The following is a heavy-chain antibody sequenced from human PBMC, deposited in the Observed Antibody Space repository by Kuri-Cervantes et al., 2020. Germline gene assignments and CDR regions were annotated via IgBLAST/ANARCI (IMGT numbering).Heavy chain of an antibody. CDR3: ARGGAKLLWFRELSVGFDP. J-gene: IGHJ5*02. CDR2: IYYSGST. D-gene: IGHD3-10*01. Sequence: GSLRLSCTVSGGSISSYYWSWIRQPPGKGLEWIGYIYYSGSTNYNPSLKSRVTISVHTSKNQFSLKLSSVTAADTAVYYCARGGAKLLWFRELSVGFDPWGQGTLVTVSS. V-gene: IGHV4-59*13. CDR1: GGSISSYY.